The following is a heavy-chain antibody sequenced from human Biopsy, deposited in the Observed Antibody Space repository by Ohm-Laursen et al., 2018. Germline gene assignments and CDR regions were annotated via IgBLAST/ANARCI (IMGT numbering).Heavy chain of an antibody. J-gene: IGHJ6*02. CDR3: AKDLSVYYYYGIDV. Sequence: SLRLSCAAPGFTFSSYGMHWVRLAPGKGLEWVAVISYDQITKHYADSVRGRFTISRDNSKNTLYLQVNSLRAEDTAVYYCAKDLSVYYYYGIDVWDQGTTVTVSS. CDR2: ISYDQITK. CDR1: GFTFSSYG. D-gene: IGHD5/OR15-5a*01. V-gene: IGHV3-30*18.